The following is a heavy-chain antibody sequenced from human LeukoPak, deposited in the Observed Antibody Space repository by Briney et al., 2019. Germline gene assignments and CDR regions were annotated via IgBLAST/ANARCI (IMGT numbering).Heavy chain of an antibody. J-gene: IGHJ4*02. V-gene: IGHV4-34*01. D-gene: IGHD2-2*01. Sequence: SETLSLTCAVYGGSFSLYSWSWIRQPPGKGLEWIGEINHSGSTNYNPSLKSRVTISVDTSKEQFSLKLSSVTAADTAVYYCASPYCSSTWCSVYFDYWGQGTLVTVSS. CDR1: GGSFSLYS. CDR3: ASPYCSSTWCSVYFDY. CDR2: INHSGST.